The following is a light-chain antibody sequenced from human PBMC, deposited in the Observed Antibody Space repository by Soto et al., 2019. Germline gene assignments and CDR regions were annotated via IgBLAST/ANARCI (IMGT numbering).Light chain of an antibody. V-gene: IGKV4-1*01. Sequence: DIVMTQSPDFLAVSLGERATINCKSSQSLLYSSNNLNYLAWYQQKPRQPPKLLIYWASTRESGVPDRFSGSGFGADFTLTISSLQAEDVAIYYCQQYYAPPWTFGQGTKVEVK. CDR2: WAS. CDR3: QQYYAPPWT. J-gene: IGKJ1*01. CDR1: QSLLYSSNNLNY.